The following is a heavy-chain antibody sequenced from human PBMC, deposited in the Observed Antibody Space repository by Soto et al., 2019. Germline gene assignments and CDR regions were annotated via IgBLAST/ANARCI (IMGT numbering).Heavy chain of an antibody. CDR3: ARDNSSGWYSFYYYYYMDV. V-gene: IGHV3-21*01. CDR1: GFTFSSYS. CDR2: ISSSSSYI. Sequence: GSLRLSCAASGFTFSSYSMNWVRQAPGKGLEWVSSISSSSSYIYYADSVKGRFTISRDNAKNSLYLQMNSLRAEDTAVYYCARDNSSGWYSFYYYYYMDVWGKGTTVTVSS. J-gene: IGHJ6*03. D-gene: IGHD6-19*01.